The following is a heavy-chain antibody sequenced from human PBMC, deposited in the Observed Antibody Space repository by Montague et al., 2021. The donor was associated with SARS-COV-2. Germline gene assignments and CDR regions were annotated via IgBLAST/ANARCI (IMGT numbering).Heavy chain of an antibody. CDR3: ARLPPYRFNSNGHYYNAGDI. CDR1: GGSISSSGYY. Sequence: SETLSLTCTVSGGSISSSGYYWGWIRQPPGKGLEWIGSIYYSGNTYYSPSLQSRVTISVDTSKNQFSLRLNSMTAADTAVYYCARLPPYRFNSNGHYYNAGDIWGKGTMVTVSS. J-gene: IGHJ3*02. CDR2: IYYSGNT. V-gene: IGHV4-39*01. D-gene: IGHD3-22*01.